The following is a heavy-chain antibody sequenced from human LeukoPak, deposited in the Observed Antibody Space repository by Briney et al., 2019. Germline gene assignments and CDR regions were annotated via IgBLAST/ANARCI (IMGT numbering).Heavy chain of an antibody. Sequence: ASVNVSCKASGYTFTGYYMHWVRQAPGQGLEWMGWINPNSGGTDYAQKFQGRVTMTRDTSISTAYMEVSRLRSDDTAVYYCARDYYDSSGYSRFGPWGQGTLVTVSS. D-gene: IGHD3-22*01. J-gene: IGHJ5*02. CDR2: INPNSGGT. CDR3: ARDYYDSSGYSRFGP. CDR1: GYTFTGYY. V-gene: IGHV1-2*02.